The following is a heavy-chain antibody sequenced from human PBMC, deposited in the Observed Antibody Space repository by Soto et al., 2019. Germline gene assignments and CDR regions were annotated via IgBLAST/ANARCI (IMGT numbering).Heavy chain of an antibody. CDR2: ITSVGIST. J-gene: IGHJ6*01. CDR1: GFTFSAYA. CDR3: ARDVGGPFRAIRAV. D-gene: IGHD2-15*01. V-gene: IGHV3-64*01. Sequence: EVQVVESGGGLVQPGGSLRLSCAASGFTFSAYAMHWVRQAPGRGLEYVSAITSVGISTYYANSVKGRFTISRDNSKNTMYLLIGGVQAEDLAAYCCARDVGGPFRAIRAVWGHGTTVTVSS.